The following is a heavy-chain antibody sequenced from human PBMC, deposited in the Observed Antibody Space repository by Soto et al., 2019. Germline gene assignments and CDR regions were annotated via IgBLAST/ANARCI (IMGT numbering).Heavy chain of an antibody. CDR2: INAGNGDT. Sequence: GASVKVSCKASGYTFTDYAMHWVRQAPGHRLEWMGWINAGNGDTKYSQKFQGRVTITRDTSASTAYMELTSLRFEDTAVYYCASGEAPSTVFAFDIWGQGTMVTVSS. J-gene: IGHJ3*02. D-gene: IGHD2-2*01. V-gene: IGHV1-3*01. CDR1: GYTFTDYA. CDR3: ASGEAPSTVFAFDI.